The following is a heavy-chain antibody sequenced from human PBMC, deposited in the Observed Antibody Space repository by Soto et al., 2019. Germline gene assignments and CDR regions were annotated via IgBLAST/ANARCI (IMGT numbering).Heavy chain of an antibody. V-gene: IGHV4-39*01. J-gene: IGHJ4*02. CDR2: IYYTGNT. Sequence: SETLSLSCAVSGGSISSSSYYWGWIRQPPGKGLEWIGSIYYTGNTYYTPSLQSRVAISVDTSKNQFSLKLNSVTAADTAVYYCARRTVNIRTFYSGLKTHCFDYWGQGALVTVSS. CDR3: ARRTVNIRTFYSGLKTHCFDY. D-gene: IGHD6-19*01. CDR1: GGSISSSSYY.